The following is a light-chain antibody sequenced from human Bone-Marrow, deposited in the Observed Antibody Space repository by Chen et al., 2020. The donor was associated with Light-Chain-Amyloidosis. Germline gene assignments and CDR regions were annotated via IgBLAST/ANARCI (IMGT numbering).Light chain of an antibody. CDR1: DLPTKY. J-gene: IGLJ2*01. V-gene: IGLV3-25*03. CDR2: RDT. Sequence: SNELTQPPSVAGSPGQTARITCSGDDLPTKYAYWYQQKPGQAPVLVIHRDTERPSGISERFSGYSSGTTATLTISGVQAEDEADYHCQSADSSGTYEVIFGGGTKLTVL. CDR3: QSADSSGTYEVI.